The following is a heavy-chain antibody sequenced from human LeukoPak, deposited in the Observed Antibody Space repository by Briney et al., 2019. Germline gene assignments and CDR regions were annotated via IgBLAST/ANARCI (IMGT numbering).Heavy chain of an antibody. D-gene: IGHD1-26*01. CDR2: VSFDGRNK. CDR1: GFSLSSYA. CDR3: ARIVGHTRSEF. V-gene: IGHV3-30*04. J-gene: IGHJ4*02. Sequence: HPGGSLRLSCAASGFSLSSYAMHWVRQAPGKGLEWVSFVSFDGRNKNYADSVRGRFTISRDDSENTLYLQMSSLRNEDTAVYFCARIVGHTRSEFWGQGTLVTVSS.